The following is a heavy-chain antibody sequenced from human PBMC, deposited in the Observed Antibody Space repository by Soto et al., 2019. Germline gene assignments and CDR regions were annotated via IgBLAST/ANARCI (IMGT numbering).Heavy chain of an antibody. CDR3: ARPLVGATPPGGMDV. V-gene: IGHV1-69*01. D-gene: IGHD1-26*01. J-gene: IGHJ6*02. CDR1: GGTFSSYA. Sequence: QVQLVQSGAEVKKPGSSMKVSCKASGGTFSSYAISWVRQAPGQGLEWMGGIIPIFGTANYAQKFQGRVTITADESTSTAYMELSSPRSEDTAVYYCARPLVGATPPGGMDVWGQGTTVTVSS. CDR2: IIPIFGTA.